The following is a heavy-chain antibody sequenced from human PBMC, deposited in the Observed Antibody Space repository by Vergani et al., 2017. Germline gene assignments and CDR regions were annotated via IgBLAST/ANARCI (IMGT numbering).Heavy chain of an antibody. Sequence: EVQLLESGGGLVQPGGSLRLSCAASGFTFSSYAMSWVRQAPGKGLEWVSAISGSGGSTYYADSVKGRFTISRDNSKNTLYLQMNSLRAEDTAVYYCAKDSEDRHIVVVIAILDYWGQGTLVTVSS. CDR3: AKDSEDRHIVVVIAILDY. D-gene: IGHD2-21*01. CDR1: GFTFSSYA. J-gene: IGHJ4*02. CDR2: ISGSGGST. V-gene: IGHV3-23*01.